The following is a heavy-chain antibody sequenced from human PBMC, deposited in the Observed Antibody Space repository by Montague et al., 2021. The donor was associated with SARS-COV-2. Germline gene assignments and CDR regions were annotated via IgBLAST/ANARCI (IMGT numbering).Heavy chain of an antibody. V-gene: IGHV4-59*01. CDR3: ARVFPGWLGFNSYFDY. D-gene: IGHD5-24*01. J-gene: IGHJ4*02. Sequence: SETLSLTCTVSGGSISSYYWSWIRQPPGKGLEWIGYIYYSGSTNYNPSLKSRVTISVDTSKNQFSLKLSSVTAADTAVYYCARVFPGWLGFNSYFDYWGQGTLVTVSS. CDR2: IYYSGST. CDR1: GGSISSYY.